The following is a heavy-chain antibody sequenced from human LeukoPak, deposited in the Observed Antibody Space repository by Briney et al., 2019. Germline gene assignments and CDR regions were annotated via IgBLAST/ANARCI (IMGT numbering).Heavy chain of an antibody. CDR1: GFTFNAYS. CDR3: ARHRSFDY. Sequence: PGGSLRPSCAASGFTFNAYSLHWVRQAPGKGLEYVSGINPNGGSTYYANSVKGRFTISRDNSKNTLYLQMGSLRAEDMAVYYCARHRSFDYWGQGTLVTVSS. V-gene: IGHV3-64*01. CDR2: INPNGGST. J-gene: IGHJ4*02.